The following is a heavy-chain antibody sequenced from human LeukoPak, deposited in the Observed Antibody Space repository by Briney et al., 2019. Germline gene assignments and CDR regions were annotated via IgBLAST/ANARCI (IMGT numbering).Heavy chain of an antibody. CDR3: AREWGYCSGGSCLGPAGYGMDV. D-gene: IGHD2-15*01. V-gene: IGHV3-11*01. J-gene: IGHJ6*02. Sequence: PGGSLRLSCAASGFTFSDYYMSWLRQAPGKGLEWVSYISSSGSTIYYADSVKGRFTISRDNAKNSLYLQMNSLRAEDTAVYYCAREWGYCSGGSCLGPAGYGMDVWGQGTTVTVSS. CDR2: ISSSGSTI. CDR1: GFTFSDYY.